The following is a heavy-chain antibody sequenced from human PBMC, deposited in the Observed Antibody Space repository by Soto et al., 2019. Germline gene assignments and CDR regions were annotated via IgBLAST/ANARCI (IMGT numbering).Heavy chain of an antibody. J-gene: IGHJ4*02. D-gene: IGHD2-21*02. V-gene: IGHV3-33*01. CDR3: ARDLSGDSYIDY. CDR2: IWYDGSNK. CDR1: GFTFSGNG. Sequence: VQLVESGGGVVQPGRSLRLSCEASGFTFSGNGMHWVRQAPGKGLEWVAVIWYDGSNKHYADSVRGRFTISRDTSKNTLYLQMNSLRAEDTAVYYCARDLSGDSYIDYWGQGTLFTVSS.